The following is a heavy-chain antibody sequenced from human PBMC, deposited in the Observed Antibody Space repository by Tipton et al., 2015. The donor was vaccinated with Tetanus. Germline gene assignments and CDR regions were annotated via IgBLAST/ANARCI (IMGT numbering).Heavy chain of an antibody. CDR3: ASHYGSGSDDAFDI. Sequence: GLVKPSETLSLSCTVSGGSVSSGSYYWSWIRQPPGKGLEWIGYIYYSGSTNYNPSLKSRVTISVDTSKNQFSLKVSSVTAADTALYYCASHYGSGSDDAFDIWGQGTMVTVSS. J-gene: IGHJ3*02. D-gene: IGHD3-10*01. V-gene: IGHV4-61*01. CDR1: GGSVSSGSYY. CDR2: IYYSGST.